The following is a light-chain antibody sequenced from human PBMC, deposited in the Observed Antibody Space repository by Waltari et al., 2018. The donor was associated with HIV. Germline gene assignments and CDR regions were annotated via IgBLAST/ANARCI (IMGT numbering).Light chain of an antibody. CDR1: ATGSKS. CDR3: QVWETSSDLRLWV. CDR2: DDS. V-gene: IGLV3-21*02. J-gene: IGLJ3*02. Sequence: SYVLTQSPSVSVAPGPTARIICGANATGSKSVQWYKQKPGQAPVLLVYDDSDRPSGIPERFSGSNSGNSATLTISRVEVRDDADYFYQVWETSSDLRLWVFGGGSRLTVL.